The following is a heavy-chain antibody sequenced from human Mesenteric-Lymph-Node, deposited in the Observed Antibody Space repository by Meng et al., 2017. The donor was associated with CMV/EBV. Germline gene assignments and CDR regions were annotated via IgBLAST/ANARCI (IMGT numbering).Heavy chain of an antibody. J-gene: IGHJ5*02. V-gene: IGHV3-21*01. Sequence: GESLKISCAASGFTFSSYSMNWVRQAPGKGLEWVSSISSSSSYIYYADSVKGRFTISRDNAKNSLYLQMNSLRAEDTAVYYCAKGLSTILVWWFDPWGQGTLVTVSS. CDR1: GFTFSSYS. CDR3: AKGLSTILVWWFDP. D-gene: IGHD5/OR15-5a*01. CDR2: ISSSSSYI.